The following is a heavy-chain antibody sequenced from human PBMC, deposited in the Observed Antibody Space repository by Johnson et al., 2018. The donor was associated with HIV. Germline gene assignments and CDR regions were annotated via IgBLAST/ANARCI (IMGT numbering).Heavy chain of an antibody. CDR1: GFTFSSYC. V-gene: IGHV3-7*05. CDR2: IKKDGSEK. J-gene: IGHJ3*02. Sequence: VQLVESGGGVVQPGRSLRLSCAASGFTFSSYCMTWVRQAPGKGLEWVANIKKDGSEKYYADSVRGRFTISRDNSKNTLYLQMNSLRAEDTAVDYWAKVGWFVVVTAIPPAALDIWGQGTMVTVSS. CDR3: AKVGWFVVVTAIPPAALDI. D-gene: IGHD2-21*02.